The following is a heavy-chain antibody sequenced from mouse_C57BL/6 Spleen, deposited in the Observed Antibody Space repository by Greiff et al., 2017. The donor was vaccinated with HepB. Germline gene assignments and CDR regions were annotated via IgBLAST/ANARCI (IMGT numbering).Heavy chain of an antibody. CDR1: GFTFSNYW. D-gene: IGHD2-1*01. J-gene: IGHJ2*01. CDR3: TDLLWGD. CDR2: IRLKSDNYAT. Sequence: EVKVEESGGGLVQPGGSMKLSCVASGFTFSNYWMNWVRQSPEKGLEWVAQIRLKSDNYATHYAESVKGRFTISRDDSKSSVYLQMNNLRAEDTGIYYCTDLLWGDWGQGTTLTVSS. V-gene: IGHV6-3*01.